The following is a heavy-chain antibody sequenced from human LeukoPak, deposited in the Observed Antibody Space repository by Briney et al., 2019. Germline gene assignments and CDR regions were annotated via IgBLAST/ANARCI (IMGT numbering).Heavy chain of an antibody. D-gene: IGHD3-9*01. CDR1: GFIFSSYA. J-gene: IGHJ4*02. CDR3: VKEGGYDILTGHDY. V-gene: IGHV3-64D*06. CDR2: ISSDGGRT. Sequence: GGSLRLSCSASGFIFSSYAMHWVRQAPGKGLEYVSSISSDGGRTYYADSVKGRFTISRDNSKNTLYLQMSSLRAEDTAVYYCVKEGGYDILTGHDYWGQGTLVTVSS.